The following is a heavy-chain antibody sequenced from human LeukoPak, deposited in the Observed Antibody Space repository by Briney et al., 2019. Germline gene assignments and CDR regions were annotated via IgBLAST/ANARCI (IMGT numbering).Heavy chain of an antibody. D-gene: IGHD3-22*01. J-gene: IGHJ5*02. V-gene: IGHV4-39*01. CDR1: GGSISSSSYY. CDR3: ARHITMIVVVISTPNWFDP. Sequence: SETLSLTCTVSGGSISSSSYYWGWIRQPPGKGLEWIGSIYYSGSTYYNPSLKSRVTISVDTSKNRFSLKLSSVTAADTAVYYCARHITMIVVVISTPNWFDPWGQGTLVTVSS. CDR2: IYYSGST.